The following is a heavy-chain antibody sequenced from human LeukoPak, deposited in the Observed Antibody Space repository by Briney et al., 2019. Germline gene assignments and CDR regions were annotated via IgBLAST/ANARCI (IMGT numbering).Heavy chain of an antibody. CDR2: IYHSGST. Sequence: PSETLSLXCAVSGYSISSGYYWGWIRQPPGRGLEWIGSIYHSGSTYYNPSLKSRVTISVDTSKNQFSLKLSSVTAADTAVYYCARVYCMNTSCYRAEYFQHWGQGTLVTVSS. CDR3: ARVYCMNTSCYRAEYFQH. D-gene: IGHD2-2*01. CDR1: GYSISSGYY. J-gene: IGHJ1*01. V-gene: IGHV4-38-2*01.